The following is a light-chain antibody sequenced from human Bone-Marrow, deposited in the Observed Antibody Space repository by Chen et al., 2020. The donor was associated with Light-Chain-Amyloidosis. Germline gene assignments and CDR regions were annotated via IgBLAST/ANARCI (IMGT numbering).Light chain of an antibody. V-gene: IGKV3-20*01. CDR1: QTISSNY. CDR3: QQYGTSPLT. CDR2: GSS. Sequence: IVLLQSPGTLSLSPGEGANLSCRASQTISSNYLTWYQQKFGQAPRLLIYGSSSRATGIPDRFTGSGSGTDFTLTINRLEPEDFAMYYCQQYGTSPLTVGGGTKVEIK. J-gene: IGKJ4*01.